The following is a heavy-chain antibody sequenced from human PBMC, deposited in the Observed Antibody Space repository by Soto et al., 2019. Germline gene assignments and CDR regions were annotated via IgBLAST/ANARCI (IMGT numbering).Heavy chain of an antibody. CDR1: GGSISSYD. V-gene: IGHV4-59*01. J-gene: IGHJ3*02. CDR2: IYYSGST. D-gene: IGHD3-10*01. Sequence: SETLCLTCTVSGGSISSYDWSWIRQSPGKGLEWIGYIYYSGSTNYNPSLKSRVTISVDTSKNQFSLKLSSVAAADTAVYYCARRYGSAFDIWGQGTMVTVSS. CDR3: ARRYGSAFDI.